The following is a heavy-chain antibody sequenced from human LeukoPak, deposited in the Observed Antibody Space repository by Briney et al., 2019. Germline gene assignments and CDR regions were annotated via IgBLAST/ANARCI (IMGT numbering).Heavy chain of an antibody. CDR2: ISGSGGST. Sequence: PGGSLRLSCAASGFTFSSYWMSWVRQAPGKGLEWVSAISGSGGSTYYADSVKGRFTISRDNSKNTLYLQMNSLRAEDTAVYYCAKAVSRDGYNYDYWGQGTLVTVSS. J-gene: IGHJ4*02. CDR3: AKAVSRDGYNYDY. V-gene: IGHV3-23*01. D-gene: IGHD5-24*01. CDR1: GFTFSSYW.